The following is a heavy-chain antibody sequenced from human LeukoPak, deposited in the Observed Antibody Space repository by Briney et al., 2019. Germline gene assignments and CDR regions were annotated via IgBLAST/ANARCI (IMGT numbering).Heavy chain of an antibody. Sequence: PSETLSLTCTVSGYSISSGYYWGWIRQPPGKGLEWIGSIYHSGSTYYNPSLKSRVTISVDTSKNQFSLKLSSVTAADTAVYYCARVLGAPYNWFDPWGQGTLVTVSS. CDR3: ARVLGAPYNWFDP. CDR2: IYHSGST. CDR1: GYSISSGYY. D-gene: IGHD1-26*01. V-gene: IGHV4-38-2*02. J-gene: IGHJ5*02.